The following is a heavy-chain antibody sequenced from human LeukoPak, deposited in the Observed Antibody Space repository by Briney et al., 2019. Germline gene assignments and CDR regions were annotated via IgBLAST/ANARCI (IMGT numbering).Heavy chain of an antibody. CDR1: GFTFSSHG. J-gene: IGHJ4*02. Sequence: PGGSLRLSCAASGFTFSSHGMNWVRQAPGKGLEWVSGISPSGGITYYTDSVKGRFTISRDNSKNTVSLQMNSLRGEDTAVYYCAKEPPFYSSGWYETPLPLLYWGQGTLVTVSS. D-gene: IGHD6-19*01. CDR3: AKEPPFYSSGWYETPLPLLY. V-gene: IGHV3-23*01. CDR2: ISPSGGIT.